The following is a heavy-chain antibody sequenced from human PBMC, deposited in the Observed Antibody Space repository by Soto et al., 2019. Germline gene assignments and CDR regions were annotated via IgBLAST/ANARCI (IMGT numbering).Heavy chain of an antibody. V-gene: IGHV2-5*02. J-gene: IGHJ2*01. CDR2: IFWDDDK. D-gene: IGHD2-21*01. Sequence: QITLKESGPTLVKPTQTLTLTCAFSGFSLTTTGVGVGWIRQPPGKALEWLALIFWDDDKRYSPSLKNRLTITRDTSKNEVVLTVTNMDPADTATYYCAHAPYGGFGDWVFWYVDLWGRGTLVNVSS. CDR3: AHAPYGGFGDWVFWYVDL. CDR1: GFSLTTTGVG.